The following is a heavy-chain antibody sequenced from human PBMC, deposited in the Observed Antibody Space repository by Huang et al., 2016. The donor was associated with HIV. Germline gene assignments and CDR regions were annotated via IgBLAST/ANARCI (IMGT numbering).Heavy chain of an antibody. CDR2: VNPNSGKT. CDR3: ARLTSGWYQDY. V-gene: IGHV1-8*01. D-gene: IGHD6-19*01. CDR1: GYIFSNYD. Sequence: QVQLVQSGPEVKKPGASVKVSCQTSGYIFSNYDINWVRQAPGQGLQWMGCVNPNSGKTAYGQNFQGRFTLTRSTSTGAAYMVLNSLTSQDTAVYYCARLTSGWYQDYWGQGTLVTVSS. J-gene: IGHJ4*02.